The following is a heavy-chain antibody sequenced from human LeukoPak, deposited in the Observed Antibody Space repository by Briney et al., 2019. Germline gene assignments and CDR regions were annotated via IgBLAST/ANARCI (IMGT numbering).Heavy chain of an antibody. CDR3: ASYVTMVDYYYYGMDV. Sequence: GGSLRLSCAASGFTFSSYAMSWVRQAPGKGLEWVSAISGSGGSTYYADSVKGRFTISRDNSKNTLYLQMNSLRAEDTAAYYCASYVTMVDYYYYGMDVWGQGTTVTVSS. CDR1: GFTFSSYA. CDR2: ISGSGGST. J-gene: IGHJ6*02. V-gene: IGHV3-23*01. D-gene: IGHD4/OR15-4a*01.